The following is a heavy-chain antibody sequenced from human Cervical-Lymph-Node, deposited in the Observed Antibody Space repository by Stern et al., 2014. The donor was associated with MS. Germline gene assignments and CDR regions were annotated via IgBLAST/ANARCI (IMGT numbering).Heavy chain of an antibody. V-gene: IGHV1-69*01. CDR2: ISPMFGTT. J-gene: IGHJ4*02. Sequence: QVQLVWSGAEVKRPWSSMKVSCKASGCTFCSIEISWVRQAPGQALERLGGISPMFGTTNYAQNVQGRVTIIADESTSTVNMELSSLRSEDTAVYYCVRDQGGIAGSWGQGTLVTVSS. CDR1: GCTFCSIE. CDR3: VRDQGGIAGS. D-gene: IGHD6-13*01.